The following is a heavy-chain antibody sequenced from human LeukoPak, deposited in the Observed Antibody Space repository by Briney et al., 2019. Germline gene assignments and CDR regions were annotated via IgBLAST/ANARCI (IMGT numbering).Heavy chain of an antibody. CDR3: VITRVGGGWYGYYLDY. D-gene: IGHD6-19*01. CDR1: GFAFSSFP. CDR2: IRSNVENT. V-gene: IGHV3-64D*09. J-gene: IGHJ4*02. Sequence: GGSLRLSCSASGFAFSSFPMHWVRQAPGKGLEYVSVIRSNVENTDYADSVKGRFTISRDNSKNTLYLHMSSLRPEDTAVYYCVITRVGGGWYGYYLDYWGQETLVTVSS.